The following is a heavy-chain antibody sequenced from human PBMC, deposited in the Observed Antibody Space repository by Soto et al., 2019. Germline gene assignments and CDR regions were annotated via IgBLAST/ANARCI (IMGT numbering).Heavy chain of an antibody. CDR3: VRPYYDSSGPPGDYFDY. V-gene: IGHV3-64D*08. CDR2: ISSNGGST. J-gene: IGHJ4*02. CDR1: GFTFSSYA. Sequence: GGSLRLSCSASGFTFSSYAMHWVRQAPGKGLEYVSAISSNGGSTYYADSVKGRFTISRDNSKNTLYLQMSSLRAEDTAVYYCVRPYYDSSGPPGDYFDYWGQGTLVTVSS. D-gene: IGHD3-22*01.